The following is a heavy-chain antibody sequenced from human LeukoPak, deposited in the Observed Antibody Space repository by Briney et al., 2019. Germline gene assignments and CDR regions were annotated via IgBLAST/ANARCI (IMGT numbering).Heavy chain of an antibody. CDR2: INPNSGGT. V-gene: IGHV1-2*06. J-gene: IGHJ4*02. CDR3: ARVGGAMVRGVIHFYFDY. Sequence: ASVKVSCKASGYTFTGYYMHWVRQAPGQGLEWMGRINPNSGGTNYAQKFQGRVTMTRGTSISTAYMELSRLRSDDTAVYYCARVGGAMVRGVIHFYFDYWGQGTLVTVSS. D-gene: IGHD3-10*01. CDR1: GYTFTGYY.